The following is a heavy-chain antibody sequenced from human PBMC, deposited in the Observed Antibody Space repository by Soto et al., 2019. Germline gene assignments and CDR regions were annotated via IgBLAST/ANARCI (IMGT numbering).Heavy chain of an antibody. D-gene: IGHD3-3*01. CDR2: IKQDGSEK. CDR1: GFTFSSYW. V-gene: IGHV3-7*01. J-gene: IGHJ4*02. CDR3: ARVWYYDFWSGYYPDDY. Sequence: EVQLVESGGGLVQPGGSLRLSCAASGFTFSSYWMSWVRQAPGKGLEWVANIKQDGSEKYYVDSVKGRFTTSRDNAKNSLYLQMNSLRAEDTAVYYCARVWYYDFWSGYYPDDYCGQGTLVTVSS.